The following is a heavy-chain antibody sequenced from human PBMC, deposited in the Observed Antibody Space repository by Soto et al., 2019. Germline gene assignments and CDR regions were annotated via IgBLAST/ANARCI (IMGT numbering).Heavy chain of an antibody. CDR2: IYYSGST. V-gene: IGHV4-31*03. Sequence: SETLSLTCTVSGGSIRSGGYYWSWIRQHPGKGLEWIGYIYYSGSTYYNPSLKSRVTISVDTSKNQFSLKLSSVTAADTAVYYCARGSDWNKYNWFDPWGQGTLVTVSS. CDR3: ARGSDWNKYNWFDP. J-gene: IGHJ5*02. CDR1: GGSIRSGGYY. D-gene: IGHD1-1*01.